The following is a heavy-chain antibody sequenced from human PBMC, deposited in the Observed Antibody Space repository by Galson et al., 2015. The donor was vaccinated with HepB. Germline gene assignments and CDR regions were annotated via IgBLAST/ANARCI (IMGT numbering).Heavy chain of an antibody. CDR1: GGTFSSYS. V-gene: IGHV1-69*13. CDR3: AREGIAAASHPVDY. Sequence: SVKVSCKASGGTFSSYSISWVRQAPGQGLEWMGGITPNVGRTSNAQKFQGRVTITADESTSTAYMELSSLRSEDTAVYYCAREGIAAASHPVDYGGQGTLGTVSS. D-gene: IGHD6-13*01. J-gene: IGHJ4*02. CDR2: ITPNVGRT.